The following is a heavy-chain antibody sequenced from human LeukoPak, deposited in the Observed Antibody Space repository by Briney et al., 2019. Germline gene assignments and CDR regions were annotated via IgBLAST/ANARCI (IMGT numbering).Heavy chain of an antibody. CDR1: GGSISSYY. V-gene: IGHV4-59*08. D-gene: IGHD3-3*01. CDR3: ARHPYYDFWSGYYSGWYYYGMDV. Sequence: SETLSLTCTVSGGSISSYYWSWIRQPPGKGLEWIGYIYYSGSTNYNPSLKSRVTISVDTSKNQFSLKLSSVTAADTAVYYCARHPYYDFWSGYYSGWYYYGMDVWGQETTVTVSS. J-gene: IGHJ6*01. CDR2: IYYSGST.